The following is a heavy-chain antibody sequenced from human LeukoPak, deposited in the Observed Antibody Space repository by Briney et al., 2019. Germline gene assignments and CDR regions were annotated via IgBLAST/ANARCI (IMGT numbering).Heavy chain of an antibody. CDR3: ASSITVTITYFDY. CDR1: GYTFTGYY. CDR2: INPNSGGT. J-gene: IGHJ4*02. D-gene: IGHD4-17*01. V-gene: IGHV1-2*02. Sequence: ASVKVSCKASGYTFTGYYMHWVRQAPGQGLEWMGWINPNSGGTNYAQKFQGRVTMTRDTSISTAYMELSRLRSDDTAVYYCASSITVTITYFDYWGQGTLVTVSP.